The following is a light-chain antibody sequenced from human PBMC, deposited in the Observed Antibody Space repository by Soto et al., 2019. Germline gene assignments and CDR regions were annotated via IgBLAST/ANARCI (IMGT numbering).Light chain of an antibody. CDR1: QSITYW. CDR2: DVF. CDR3: QQYHSFSFT. J-gene: IGKJ2*01. V-gene: IGKV1-5*01. Sequence: DIQMTQSPSSLSASVGDRVTITCRASQSITYWLAWYQQKPGRAPKLLIYDVFNLQSGVPSRFSGSGYGTEFTLTISSLQPDESATYYCQQYHSFSFTFGQGTKLEIK.